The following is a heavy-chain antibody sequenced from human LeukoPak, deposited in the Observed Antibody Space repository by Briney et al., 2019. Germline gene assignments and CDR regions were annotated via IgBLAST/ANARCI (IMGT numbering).Heavy chain of an antibody. V-gene: IGHV3-74*01. CDR3: ARDLSYSLEY. D-gene: IGHD3-10*01. CDR1: GFTFNDYW. J-gene: IGHJ4*02. Sequence: PGGSLRPSCAASGFTFNDYWMHWVRQAPGKGLVWVSRIKGDGSSTTYADSVKGRFTISRDNAKNTLYLQMNGLRAEDTAVYYCARDLSYSLEYWGQGTLVTVSS. CDR2: IKGDGSST.